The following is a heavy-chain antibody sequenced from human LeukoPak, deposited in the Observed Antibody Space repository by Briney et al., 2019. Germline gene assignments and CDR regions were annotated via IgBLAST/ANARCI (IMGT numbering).Heavy chain of an antibody. Sequence: SETLSPTCAVYGGSFSGDYWSWIRQPPGKELEWIGEINDSGSTNYDPSLKSRVTISVDTSKNQFSLKLSSVTAADTAVYYCATGQNYGSGSYRNYYYYYYGMDVWGQGTTVTVSS. J-gene: IGHJ6*02. V-gene: IGHV4-34*01. CDR1: GGSFSGDY. D-gene: IGHD3-10*01. CDR3: ATGQNYGSGSYRNYYYYYYGMDV. CDR2: INDSGST.